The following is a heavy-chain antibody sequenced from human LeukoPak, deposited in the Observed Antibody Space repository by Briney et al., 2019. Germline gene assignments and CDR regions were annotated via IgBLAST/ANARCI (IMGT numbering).Heavy chain of an antibody. V-gene: IGHV1-46*01. CDR1: GYTFTSYY. D-gene: IGHD5-24*01. Sequence: ASVKVSCKASGYTFTSYYMHWVRQAPGQGLEWMGIINPSGGSTSYAQKFQGRVTMTRDMSTSTVYMELSSLRSEDTAVYYCARDKAGGDGYNNYYYMDVWGKGTTVTVSS. CDR3: ARDKAGGDGYNNYYYMDV. CDR2: INPSGGST. J-gene: IGHJ6*03.